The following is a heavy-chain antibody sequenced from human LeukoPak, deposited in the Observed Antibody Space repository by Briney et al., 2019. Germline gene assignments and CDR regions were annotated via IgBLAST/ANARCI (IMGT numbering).Heavy chain of an antibody. J-gene: IGHJ4*02. CDR1: GFTFSSYW. CDR3: ARDSSSSCFCSQYYFDY. Sequence: PGGSLRLSCAASGFTFSSYWMSWVRQAPGKGLEWVANIKQDGSEKYYVDSVKGRFTISRDNAKNSLYLQMNSLRAEDTAVYYCARDSSSSCFCSQYYFDYWGQGTLVTVSS. V-gene: IGHV3-7*01. CDR2: IKQDGSEK. D-gene: IGHD6-6*01.